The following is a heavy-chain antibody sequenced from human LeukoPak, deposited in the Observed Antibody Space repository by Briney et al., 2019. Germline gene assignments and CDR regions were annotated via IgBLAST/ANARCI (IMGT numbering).Heavy chain of an antibody. V-gene: IGHV3-30*18. CDR1: GFTSSSYA. CDR3: AKDLQYSSGWPNWFDP. D-gene: IGHD6-19*01. J-gene: IGHJ5*02. Sequence: GGSLRLSCAASGFTSSSYAMHWVRQAPGKGLEWVALISYDGSNKYFPDSVKGRFTISRDNSKNTLYLQMNSLRAEDTAVYYCAKDLQYSSGWPNWFDPWGQGTLVTVSS. CDR2: ISYDGSNK.